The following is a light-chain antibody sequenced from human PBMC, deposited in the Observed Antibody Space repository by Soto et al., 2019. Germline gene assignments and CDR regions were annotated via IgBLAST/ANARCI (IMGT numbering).Light chain of an antibody. CDR1: SSDVGGYNY. CDR3: SSYAGRNNVV. J-gene: IGLJ2*01. V-gene: IGLV2-8*01. CDR2: EVS. Sequence: QSALTQPPSASGSPGQSVTISCTGTSSDVGGYNYVSWYQQHPGKAPKLIIYEVSKRPSGVPDRFSGSKSGNTASLTVSGLQAEEEDDYYCSSYAGRNNVVFGGGTKLTVL.